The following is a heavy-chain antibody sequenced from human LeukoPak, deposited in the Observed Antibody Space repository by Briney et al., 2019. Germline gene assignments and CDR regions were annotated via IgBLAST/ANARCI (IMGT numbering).Heavy chain of an antibody. D-gene: IGHD4-11*01. Sequence: SETLSLTCAVSGYSISSGYYWGWIRQSPGKGLEWIGSIYRSGSTYYNPSLKSRVTISVDTSKNQFSLKLSSVTAADTAVYYCARTYSRFYYYYMDVWGKGTTVTVSS. V-gene: IGHV4-38-2*01. CDR1: GYSISSGYY. CDR3: ARTYSRFYYYYMDV. CDR2: IYRSGST. J-gene: IGHJ6*03.